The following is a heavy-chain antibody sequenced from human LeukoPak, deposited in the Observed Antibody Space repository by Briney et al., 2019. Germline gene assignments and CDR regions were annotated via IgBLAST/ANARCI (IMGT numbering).Heavy chain of an antibody. CDR2: INPNSGGT. CDR3: ARAGGRSWFDP. J-gene: IGHJ5*02. CDR1: GYTFTDYY. Sequence: ASVKVSCKASGYTFTDYYINWVRQAPGQGLEWMGWINPNSGGTNYAQKFQGRVTMTTDTSMSTAYMELSRLTSDDTAVYYCARAGGRSWFDPWGQGTLVTVSS. V-gene: IGHV1-2*02.